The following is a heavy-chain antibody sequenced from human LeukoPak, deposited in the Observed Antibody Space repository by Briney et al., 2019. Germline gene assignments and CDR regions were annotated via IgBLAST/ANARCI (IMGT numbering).Heavy chain of an antibody. J-gene: IGHJ4*02. CDR1: GFTFSSYG. V-gene: IGHV3-30*18. D-gene: IGHD1-26*01. CDR2: ISYDGSNK. Sequence: GGSLRLSCAASGFTFSSYGMHWVRQAPGKGLEWVAVISYDGSNKYYADSVEGRFTISRDNSKNTLYLQMNSLRAEDTAVYYCAKNPSIWELRYYFDYWGQGTLVTVSS. CDR3: AKNPSIWELRYYFDY.